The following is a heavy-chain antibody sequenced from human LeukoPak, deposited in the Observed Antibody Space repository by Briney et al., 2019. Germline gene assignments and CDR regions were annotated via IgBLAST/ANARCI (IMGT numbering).Heavy chain of an antibody. CDR1: GFTFSSHW. V-gene: IGHV3-7*03. CDR2: IKQDGSEK. J-gene: IGHJ4*02. D-gene: IGHD3-3*01. CDR3: ARDFGRPTTFDY. Sequence: GGSLRLSCAASGFTFSSHWMSWVRQTPGKGLERVATIKQDGSEKYYVGSVNGRFTIFRDNAKNSLYLQMNSLRAEDTGMYYCARDFGRPTTFDYWGQGTLVTVSS.